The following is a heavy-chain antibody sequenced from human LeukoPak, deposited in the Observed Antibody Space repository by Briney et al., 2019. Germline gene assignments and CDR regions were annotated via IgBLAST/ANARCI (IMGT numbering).Heavy chain of an antibody. D-gene: IGHD5/OR15-5a*01. CDR2: TYYGSKWFN. CDR3: ARDVYGYYYYGMDV. Sequence: SQTLSLTCAISGDSVPSNSAAWNWIRQSPSRGLEWLGWTYYGSKWFNDYAVSVKSRITLNPASSKNQFSLQLNSVTPEDTAVYYCARDVYGYYYYGMDVWGQGTTVTVSS. J-gene: IGHJ6*02. V-gene: IGHV6-1*01. CDR1: GDSVPSNSAA.